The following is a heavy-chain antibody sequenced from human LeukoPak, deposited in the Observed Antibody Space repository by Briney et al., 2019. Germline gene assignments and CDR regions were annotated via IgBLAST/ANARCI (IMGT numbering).Heavy chain of an antibody. Sequence: ASVKVSCKASGYTFTSYGISWVQQAPGQGLEWMGWISAYNGNTNYAQKFQGRVSITADKSTSTAYMELSSLRSEDTAVYYCARGTWTHNWFDPWGQGTLVTVSS. V-gene: IGHV1-18*01. D-gene: IGHD3/OR15-3a*01. CDR2: ISAYNGNT. J-gene: IGHJ5*02. CDR3: ARGTWTHNWFDP. CDR1: GYTFTSYG.